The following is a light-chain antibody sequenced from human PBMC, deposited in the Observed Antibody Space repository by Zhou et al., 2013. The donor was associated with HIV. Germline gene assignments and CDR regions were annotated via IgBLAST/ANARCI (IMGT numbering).Light chain of an antibody. CDR2: AAS. J-gene: IGKJ4*01. CDR1: QGIANY. Sequence: DFQMTQSPSSLSASVGDRLTITCRASQGIANYLAWYQQKPGNAPKLLISAASTLQSGVPSRFSGSGSGTDYTFIISNLRPEDSGIYFCQQYYTLPVTFGGLTQVEIK. CDR3: QQYYTLPVT. V-gene: IGKV1-27*01.